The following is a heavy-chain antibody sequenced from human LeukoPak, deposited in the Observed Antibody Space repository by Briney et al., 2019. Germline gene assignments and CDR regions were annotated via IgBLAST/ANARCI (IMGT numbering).Heavy chain of an antibody. D-gene: IGHD6-13*01. V-gene: IGHV1-69*06. Sequence: SVKVSCKASGGTFSSYAISWVRQAPGQGLEWMGGIIPIFGTANYAQKFQGRVTITADKSTSTAYMGLSSLRSEDTAVYYCARDLIRYSSSWYWFDPWGQGTLVTVSS. CDR1: GGTFSSYA. CDR3: ARDLIRYSSSWYWFDP. CDR2: IIPIFGTA. J-gene: IGHJ5*02.